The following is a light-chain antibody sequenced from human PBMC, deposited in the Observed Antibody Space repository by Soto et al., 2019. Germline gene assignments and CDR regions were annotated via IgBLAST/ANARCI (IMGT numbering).Light chain of an antibody. Sequence: DIQMTQPPSTLSASVGDRVTITCRASQSISIWLAWYQQKPGKAPKLLIYDASSLESGVPSRFSGSRSGPDFTLTISSLQPEDFATYYCQQSYSSPPTFGQGTKVDIK. CDR3: QQSYSSPPT. CDR2: DAS. J-gene: IGKJ1*01. V-gene: IGKV1-5*01. CDR1: QSISIW.